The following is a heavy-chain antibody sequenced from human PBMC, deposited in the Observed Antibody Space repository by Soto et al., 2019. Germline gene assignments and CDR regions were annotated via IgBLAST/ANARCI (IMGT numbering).Heavy chain of an antibody. V-gene: IGHV3-30*18. CDR1: GFTFSSHG. CDR3: AKDTYYYDSSGYYVFDY. J-gene: IGHJ4*02. CDR2: ISYDGSNK. Sequence: HPGGSLRLSCAASGFTFSSHGMHWVRQAPGKGLEWVAVISYDGSNKYYADSAEGRFTISRDNSKSTVYLQMNSLRAEDTAIYYCAKDTYYYDSSGYYVFDYWGQGALVTVSS. D-gene: IGHD3-22*01.